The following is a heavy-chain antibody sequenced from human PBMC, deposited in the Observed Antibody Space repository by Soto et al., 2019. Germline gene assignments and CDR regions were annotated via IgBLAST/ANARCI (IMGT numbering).Heavy chain of an antibody. D-gene: IGHD6-6*01. Sequence: ASVKVSCKASGYTFTGYYMHWVRQAPGQGLEWMGWINPNSGGTNYAQKFQGRVTMTRDTSISTAYMELSRLRSDDTAVYYCARAARQLDHLNWFDPWGQGTLVTSPQ. CDR1: GYTFTGYY. V-gene: IGHV1-2*02. J-gene: IGHJ5*02. CDR3: ARAARQLDHLNWFDP. CDR2: INPNSGGT.